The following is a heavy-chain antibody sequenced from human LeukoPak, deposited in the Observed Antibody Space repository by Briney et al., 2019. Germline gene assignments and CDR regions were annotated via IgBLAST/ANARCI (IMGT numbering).Heavy chain of an antibody. D-gene: IGHD6-19*01. V-gene: IGHV1-8*01. Sequence: ASVKVSCKASGYSFTNFDINWVRQATGQGLEWMGWMNPNSGNKGYAQKFQGRVTMTMNTSITTAYMELSSLRSEDTAAYYCARGPQWRGDYYYMDVWGRGTTVTVSS. CDR1: GYSFTNFD. CDR3: ARGPQWRGDYYYMDV. CDR2: MNPNSGNK. J-gene: IGHJ6*03.